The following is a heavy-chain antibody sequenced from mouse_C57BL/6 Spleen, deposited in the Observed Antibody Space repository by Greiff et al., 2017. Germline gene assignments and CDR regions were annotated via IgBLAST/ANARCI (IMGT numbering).Heavy chain of an antibody. Sequence: QVQLQQPGTELVKPGASVKLSCKASGYTFTSYWMHWVKQRPGQGLEWIGNINPSNGGTNYNEKFKSRATLTVDKSASTAYMQLSSLTSEDAAVYYCGRDVDYYGSRYRYFDVWGTGTTVTVSS. V-gene: IGHV1-53*01. CDR3: GRDVDYYGSRYRYFDV. CDR2: INPSNGGT. CDR1: GYTFTSYW. J-gene: IGHJ1*03. D-gene: IGHD1-1*01.